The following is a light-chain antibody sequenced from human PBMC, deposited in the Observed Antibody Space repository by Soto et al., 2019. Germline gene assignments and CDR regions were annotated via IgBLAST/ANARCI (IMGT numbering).Light chain of an antibody. Sequence: PGERATLSCRASQSVTYDQLAWYRQTPGQAPRLLIYGASSRAAGIPDRFSGSGSGTDFTLTISRLEPEDFVVYHCQQYGDLPPTFGQGTKVDIK. CDR2: GAS. V-gene: IGKV3-20*01. CDR3: QQYGDLPPT. J-gene: IGKJ1*01. CDR1: QSVTYDQ.